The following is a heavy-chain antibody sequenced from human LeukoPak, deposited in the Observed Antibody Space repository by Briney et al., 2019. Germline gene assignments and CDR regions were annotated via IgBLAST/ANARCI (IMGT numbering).Heavy chain of an antibody. CDR3: ASRKLGNDY. D-gene: IGHD7-27*01. V-gene: IGHV4-59*02. J-gene: IGHJ4*02. CDR1: GGPVSDYY. CDR2: IYHTGST. Sequence: PSETLSLTCTISGGPVSDYYWSWIRQSPGKGLEWIGYIYHTGSTSYSPSLKSRVTISADTSQNQFSLKLSSVTAAGTAVYYCASRKLGNDYWGQGTLVTVSS.